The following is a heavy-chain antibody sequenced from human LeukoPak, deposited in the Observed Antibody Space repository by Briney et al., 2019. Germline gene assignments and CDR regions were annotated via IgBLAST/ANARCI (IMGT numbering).Heavy chain of an antibody. D-gene: IGHD4-17*01. CDR3: ARGRGYGDYAERAGYYYYMDV. CDR2: IYTSGST. J-gene: IGHJ6*03. V-gene: IGHV4-61*02. CDR1: RGSISSGSYY. Sequence: SETLSLTCTVSRGSISSGSYYWSWIRQPAGKGLEWIGRIYTSGSTNYNPSLKSRVTISVDTSKNQFSLKLSSVTAADTAVYYCARGRGYGDYAERAGYYYYMDVWGKGTTVTISS.